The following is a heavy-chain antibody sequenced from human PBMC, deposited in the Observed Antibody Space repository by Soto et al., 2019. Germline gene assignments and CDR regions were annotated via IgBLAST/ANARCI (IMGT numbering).Heavy chain of an antibody. CDR1: GGSVSSGSYY. D-gene: IGHD3-22*01. J-gene: IGHJ6*02. CDR2: IYYSGST. V-gene: IGHV4-61*01. CDR3: ARAYSGYPYYYYYGMGV. Sequence: PSETLSLTCTVSGGSVSSGSYYWSWIRQPPGKGLEWIGYIYYSGSTNYNPSLKSRVTISVDTSKNQFSLKLSSVTAADTAVYYCARAYSGYPYYYYYGMGVWGQGTTVTVSS.